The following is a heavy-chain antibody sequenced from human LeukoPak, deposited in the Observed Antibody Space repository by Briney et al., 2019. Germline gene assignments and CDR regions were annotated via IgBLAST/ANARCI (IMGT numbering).Heavy chain of an antibody. CDR2: INHSGST. J-gene: IGHJ4*02. CDR1: GGSISSGGYS. CDR3: ARLRIGGFDY. Sequence: PSETLSLTCAVSGGSISSGGYSWSWIRQPPGKGLEWIGEINHSGSTNYYPSLMSRVTISIDTSKNQFSLKLISVTAADTAVYYCARLRIGGFDYWDQGNLVTVSS. V-gene: IGHV4-30-2*01. D-gene: IGHD3-10*01.